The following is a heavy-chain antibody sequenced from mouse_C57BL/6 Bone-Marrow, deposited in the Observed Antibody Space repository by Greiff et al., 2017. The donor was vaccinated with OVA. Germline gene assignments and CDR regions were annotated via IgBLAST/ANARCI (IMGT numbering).Heavy chain of an antibody. J-gene: IGHJ4*01. CDR3: ARPSSLITTYAMDY. CDR2: IDPSDSYT. D-gene: IGHD1-1*01. V-gene: IGHV1-69*01. CDR1: GYTFTSYW. Sequence: QVQLQQPGAELVMPGASVKLSCKASGYTFTSYWMHWVKQRPGQGLEWIGEIDPSDSYTNYNQKFKGKSTLTVDKSSSPPDMQLSSLTSEDSAVYYCARPSSLITTYAMDYWGQGTSVTVSS.